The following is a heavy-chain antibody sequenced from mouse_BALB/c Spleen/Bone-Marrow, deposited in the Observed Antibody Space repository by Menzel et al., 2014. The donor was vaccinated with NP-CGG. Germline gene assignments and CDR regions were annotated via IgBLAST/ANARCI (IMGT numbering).Heavy chain of an antibody. D-gene: IGHD1-1*01. V-gene: IGHV3-1*02. J-gene: IGHJ2*01. CDR1: GYSITSGYS. Sequence: EVQLQQSGPDLVKPSQSLSLTCTVTGYSITSGYSWHWIRQFPGNKLEWMGYIHYSGSTNYNPSLKSRVSITRDTSKNQFFLQLNSVTTEDTATYYCARPITTVVGFDYWGQGTTLTVSS. CDR3: ARPITTVVGFDY. CDR2: IHYSGST.